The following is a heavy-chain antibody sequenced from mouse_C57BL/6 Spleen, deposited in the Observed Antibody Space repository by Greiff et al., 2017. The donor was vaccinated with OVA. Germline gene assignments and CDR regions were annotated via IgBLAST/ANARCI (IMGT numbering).Heavy chain of an antibody. J-gene: IGHJ1*03. D-gene: IGHD2-3*01. CDR1: GYTFTSYW. V-gene: IGHV1-55*01. CDR2: IYPGSGST. Sequence: QVQLQQPGAELVKPGASVKMSCKASGYTFTSYWLTWVKQRPGQGLEWIGDIYPGSGSTNYNEKFKSKATLTVDTSSSTAYMQLSSLTSEDSAVYYCARRDGYYVYFDVWGTGTTVTVSS. CDR3: ARRDGYYVYFDV.